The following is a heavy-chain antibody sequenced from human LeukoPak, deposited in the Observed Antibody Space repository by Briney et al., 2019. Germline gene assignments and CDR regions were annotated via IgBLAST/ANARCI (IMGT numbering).Heavy chain of an antibody. J-gene: IGHJ4*02. V-gene: IGHV3-66*01. CDR2: IYSGGST. CDR1: GFTVSSNY. D-gene: IGHD3-3*01. CDR3: ARDSITIFGVADPAFDY. Sequence: PGGSLRLSCAASGFTVSSNYMSWVRQAPGKGLEWVSVIYSGGSTYYADSVKGRFTISRDNSKNTLYLQMNSLRAEDTAVYYYARDSITIFGVADPAFDYWGQGTLVTVSS.